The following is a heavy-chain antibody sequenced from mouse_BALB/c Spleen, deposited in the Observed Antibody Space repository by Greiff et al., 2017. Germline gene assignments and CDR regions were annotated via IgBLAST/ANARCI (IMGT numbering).Heavy chain of an antibody. J-gene: IGHJ3*01. V-gene: IGHV14-1*02. CDR1: GFNIKDYY. CDR3: ARVTTATWRFAY. Sequence: DVKLVESGAELVRPGALVKLSCKASGFNIKDYYMHWVKQRPEQGLEWIGWIDPENGNTIYDPKFQGKASITADTSSNTAYLQLSSLTSEDTAVYYCARVTTATWRFAYWGQGTLVTVSA. D-gene: IGHD1-2*01. CDR2: IDPENGNT.